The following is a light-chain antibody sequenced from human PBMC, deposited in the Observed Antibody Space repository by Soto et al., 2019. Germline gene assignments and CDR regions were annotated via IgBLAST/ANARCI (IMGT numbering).Light chain of an antibody. Sequence: DLQMTQSPSSLSASVGDRVTITCRASQSISGYLNWYQQKPGKAPKLLSYSASSLQSGVPSRFSGSGSGTDFTFIISSLQPEDFATFSCQQSYRPPYTFGQWTKLEI. CDR2: SAS. CDR1: QSISGY. CDR3: QQSYRPPYT. J-gene: IGKJ2*01. V-gene: IGKV1-39*01.